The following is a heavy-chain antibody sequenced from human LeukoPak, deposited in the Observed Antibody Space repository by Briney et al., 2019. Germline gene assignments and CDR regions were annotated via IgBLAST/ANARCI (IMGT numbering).Heavy chain of an antibody. CDR3: ARAHCSGGSCYSRYGMDV. CDR2: IIPIFGTA. Sequence: SVKVSCKASGGTFSSYAISWVRRAPGQGLEGMGGIIPIFGTANYAQKFQGRVTITADESTSTAYMELSSLRSEDTAVYYCARAHCSGGSCYSRYGMDVWGQGTTVTVSS. CDR1: GGTFSSYA. J-gene: IGHJ6*02. V-gene: IGHV1-69*13. D-gene: IGHD2-15*01.